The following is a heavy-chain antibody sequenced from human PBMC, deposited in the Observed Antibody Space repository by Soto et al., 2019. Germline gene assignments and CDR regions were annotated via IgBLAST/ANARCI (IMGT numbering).Heavy chain of an antibody. J-gene: IGHJ4*02. V-gene: IGHV4-4*02. Sequence: SETLSLTCAVSSGSISSSNWWSWVRQPPGKGLEWIGEIYHSGSTNYNPSLKSRVTISVDKSKNQFSLKLSSVTAADTAVYYCASLRRTVYYFDYWGQGTLVTFSS. CDR3: ASLRRTVYYFDY. CDR2: IYHSGST. D-gene: IGHD4-17*01. CDR1: SGSISSSNW.